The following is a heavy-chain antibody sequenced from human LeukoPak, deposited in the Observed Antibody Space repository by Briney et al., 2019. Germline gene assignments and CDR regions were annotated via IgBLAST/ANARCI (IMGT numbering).Heavy chain of an antibody. CDR2: INHSGST. D-gene: IGHD3-16*02. J-gene: IGHJ4*02. CDR1: GGSFSGCY. Sequence: SETLSLTCAVYGGSFSGCYWSWIRQPPGKGLEWIGEINHSGSTNYNPSLKSRVTISVDTSKNQFSLKLSSVTAADTAVYYCASSWGYYDYVWGSYRSGPVDYWGQGTLVTVSS. V-gene: IGHV4-34*01. CDR3: ASSWGYYDYVWGSYRSGPVDY.